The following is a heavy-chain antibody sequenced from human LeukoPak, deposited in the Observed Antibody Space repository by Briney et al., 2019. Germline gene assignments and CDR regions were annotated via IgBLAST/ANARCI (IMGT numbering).Heavy chain of an antibody. J-gene: IGHJ4*02. CDR1: GGSISSTNYY. CDR2: VYNSGTT. V-gene: IGHV4-39*07. CDR3: ARDRCSDGLCYFFDY. Sequence: PSETLSLTCTVSGGSISSTNYYWGWIRQPPGKGLEWIGSVYNSGTTYYNPSLKSRVSISVVTSKNQFSLRLSSVTAADTAVYYCARDRCSDGLCYFFDYWGQGTLVTVSS. D-gene: IGHD2-8*01.